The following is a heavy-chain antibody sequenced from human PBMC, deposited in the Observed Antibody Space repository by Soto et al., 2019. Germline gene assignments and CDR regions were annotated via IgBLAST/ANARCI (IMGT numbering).Heavy chain of an antibody. V-gene: IGHV4-34*01. CDR3: ARGRPPTIFGVVIMARWFDP. D-gene: IGHD3-3*01. CDR1: GGSFSGYY. J-gene: IGHJ5*02. CDR2: INHSGST. Sequence: PSETLSLTCAVYGGSFSGYYSSWIRQPPGKGLEWIGEINHSGSTNYNPSLKSRVTISVDTSKNQFSLKLSSVTAADTAVYYCARGRPPTIFGVVIMARWFDPWGQGTLVTVSS.